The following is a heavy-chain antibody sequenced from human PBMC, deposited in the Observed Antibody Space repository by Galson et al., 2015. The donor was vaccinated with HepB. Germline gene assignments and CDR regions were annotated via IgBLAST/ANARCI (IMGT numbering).Heavy chain of an antibody. Sequence: SVKVSCKASGGTFSRYAISWVRQAPGQGLEWMGGIIPIFGTANYAQKFQGRVTITADESTSTAYMELSSLRSEDTAVYYCARTFSGSREHDAFDIWGQGTTVTVSS. CDR3: ARTFSGSREHDAFDI. CDR2: IIPIFGTA. J-gene: IGHJ3*02. V-gene: IGHV1-69*13. CDR1: GGTFSRYA. D-gene: IGHD1-26*01.